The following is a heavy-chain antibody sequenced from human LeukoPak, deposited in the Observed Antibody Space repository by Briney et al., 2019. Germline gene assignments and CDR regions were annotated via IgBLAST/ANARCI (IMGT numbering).Heavy chain of an antibody. J-gene: IGHJ4*02. CDR2: IYYSGST. Sequence: PSETLSLTCTVSGGSISSYYWSWIRQPPGKGLEWIGYIYYSGSTNYNPSLKSRVTISVDTSKNQFSLKLSSVTAADTAVYYCARISDDYYDSSGYFDYWGQRTLVTVSS. V-gene: IGHV4-59*01. CDR1: GGSISSYY. D-gene: IGHD3-22*01. CDR3: ARISDDYYDSSGYFDY.